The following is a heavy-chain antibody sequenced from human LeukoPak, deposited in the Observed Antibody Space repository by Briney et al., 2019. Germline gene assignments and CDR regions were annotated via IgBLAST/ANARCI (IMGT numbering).Heavy chain of an antibody. Sequence: GGSLRLSCAASGFTFRSYAMSWIRQAPGKGLEWVSSISSSGGSTYYADSVKGRFTISRENSKNTLYLQMNSLRAEDTAIYYCARRLDLGSIVVVVAATGCFDYWGQGTLVTVSS. CDR2: ISSSGGST. CDR1: GFTFRSYA. D-gene: IGHD2-15*01. CDR3: ARRLDLGSIVVVVAATGCFDY. V-gene: IGHV3-23*01. J-gene: IGHJ4*02.